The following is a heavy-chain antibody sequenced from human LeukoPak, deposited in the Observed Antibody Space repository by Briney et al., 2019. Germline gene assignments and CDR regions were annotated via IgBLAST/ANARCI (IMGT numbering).Heavy chain of an antibody. J-gene: IGHJ4*02. CDR1: GFTFISYA. D-gene: IGHD2-15*01. CDR2: MSADGT. Sequence: PGGSQGLSCAASGFTFISYAMSWVRQTPGKGLEWVSTMSADGTYYADSVKGRFTISRDDSMNTLSLQMNSLRAEDTAVYYCAKSAASGPYYPSDYWGQGTLVTVSS. CDR3: AKSAASGPYYPSDY. V-gene: IGHV3-23*01.